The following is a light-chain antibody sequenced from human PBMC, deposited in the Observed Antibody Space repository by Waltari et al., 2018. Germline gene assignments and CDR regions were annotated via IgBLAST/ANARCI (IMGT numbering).Light chain of an antibody. CDR3: SSYTTSSTL. J-gene: IGLJ3*02. V-gene: IGLV2-14*01. CDR1: NSDVGGYNY. Sequence: QSALTQPASVSGSPGQSITISCTGTNSDVGGYNYVSWYQQHPGKAPRLIIYEVSNRPSGVSNRFSGSKSGNTASLTISGLQAEDEADYYCSSYTTSSTLFGGGTKLTVL. CDR2: EVS.